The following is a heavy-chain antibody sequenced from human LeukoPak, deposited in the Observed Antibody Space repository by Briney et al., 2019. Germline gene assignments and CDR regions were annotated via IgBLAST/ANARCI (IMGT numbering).Heavy chain of an antibody. V-gene: IGHV1-2*06. J-gene: IGHJ5*02. D-gene: IGHD3-22*01. Sequence: ASVEVSCKASGYTFIDYYIHWVRQAPGQGLEWMGRINPSSGGTNYAQKFQDRVTMTRDTSISTAYMELSRLRSDDTAVYYCARDDNSGYYSGPWGQGTLVTVSS. CDR1: GYTFIDYY. CDR2: INPSSGGT. CDR3: ARDDNSGYYSGP.